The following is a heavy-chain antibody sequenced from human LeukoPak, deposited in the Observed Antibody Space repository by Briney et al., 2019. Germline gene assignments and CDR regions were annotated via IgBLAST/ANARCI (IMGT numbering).Heavy chain of an antibody. CDR2: INHSGST. CDR1: GGSFSGYY. J-gene: IGHJ6*03. CDR3: ARQNCTLTSCYDYYHYHMDV. D-gene: IGHD2-2*01. V-gene: IGHV4-34*01. Sequence: SETLSLTCAVYGGSFSGYYWSWIRQPPGKGLEWIGEINHSGSTYYNPSLKSRVTISVDTSKNQFSLKLSSVTAADTAVYYCARQNCTLTSCYDYYHYHMDVWGKGTAVTISS.